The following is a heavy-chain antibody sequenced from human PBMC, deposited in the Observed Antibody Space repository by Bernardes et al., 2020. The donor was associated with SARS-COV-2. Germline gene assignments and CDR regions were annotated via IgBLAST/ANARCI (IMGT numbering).Heavy chain of an antibody. V-gene: IGHV4-38-2*02. CDR3: AREAGDSRSSLDY. D-gene: IGHD6-6*01. Sequence: SETLSLTCAVYGYSISSAYYWGWIRQPPGKGLEWIGSMYHSGTTYYNPSLKSRVTISLDTSKNQFSLRLRTVTAGDTAVYYCAREAGDSRSSLDYWGQGTLVTVSS. CDR1: GYSISSAYY. CDR2: MYHSGTT. J-gene: IGHJ4*02.